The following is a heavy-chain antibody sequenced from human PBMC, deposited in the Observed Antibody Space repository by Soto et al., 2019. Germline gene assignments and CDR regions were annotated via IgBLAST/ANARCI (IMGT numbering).Heavy chain of an antibody. D-gene: IGHD5-12*01. CDR3: ARAARWLQSRYFDL. Sequence: DVQLVESGGGLVQPGESLRLSCAASGFTFSNYDMHWVRQTTGKGLEWVSAIDIAGASYYPDSVKGRFTISREKAKNSLYLQMNSLRADDTAVYYCARAARWLQSRYFDLWGRGTLVTVSS. CDR2: IDIAGAS. J-gene: IGHJ2*01. CDR1: GFTFSNYD. V-gene: IGHV3-13*01.